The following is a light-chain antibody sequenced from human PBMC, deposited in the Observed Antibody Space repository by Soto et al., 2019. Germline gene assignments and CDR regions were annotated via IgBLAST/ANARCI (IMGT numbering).Light chain of an antibody. Sequence: DIQMTQSPSTLSASVGDIVTITCRASQSISSWLAWYQQKPGKAPKVLIYKASSLESGVPSRFSGSGSGTEFTLTINSLQPDDFATYYCQQYNTYSRTFGQGTKVDI. CDR3: QQYNTYSRT. CDR2: KAS. V-gene: IGKV1-5*03. CDR1: QSISSW. J-gene: IGKJ1*01.